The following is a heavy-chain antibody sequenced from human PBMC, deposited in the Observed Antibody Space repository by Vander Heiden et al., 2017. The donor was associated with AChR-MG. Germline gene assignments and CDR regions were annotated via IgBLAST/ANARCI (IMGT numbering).Heavy chain of an antibody. Sequence: VQVLEAGGGLVQPGGSLRLSCVASGFTFSTYAMTWVRQAPGKGLEWVSGISGTGSTTYYADSVKGRFTISRDNSKNTLYLQMNGLRADDTAVYYCVTVRGFRGQGTLVTVSS. CDR3: VTVRGF. CDR2: ISGTGSTT. D-gene: IGHD3-10*02. V-gene: IGHV3-23*01. CDR1: GFTFSTYA. J-gene: IGHJ4*02.